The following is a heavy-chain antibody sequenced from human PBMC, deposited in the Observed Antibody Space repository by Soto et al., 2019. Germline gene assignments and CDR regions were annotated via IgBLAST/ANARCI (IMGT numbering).Heavy chain of an antibody. CDR1: GYTFTSYA. CDR2: INAGNGNT. J-gene: IGHJ6*02. CDR3: ARVWGAADIGPYYYGMDV. Sequence: QVQLVQSGAEEKKPGASVKVSCKASGYTFTSYAMHWVRQAPGQRLEWMGWINAGNGNTKYSQKFQGRVTITRDTSASTAYMELSSLRSEDTAVYYCARVWGAADIGPYYYGMDVWGQGTTVTVSS. V-gene: IGHV1-3*05. D-gene: IGHD6-13*01.